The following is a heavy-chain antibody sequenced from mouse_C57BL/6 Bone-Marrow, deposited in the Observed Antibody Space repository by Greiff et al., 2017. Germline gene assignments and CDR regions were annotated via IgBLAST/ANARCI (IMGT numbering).Heavy chain of an antibody. J-gene: IGHJ2*01. CDR3: VLGFDY. CDR1: GYTFTDSY. Sequence: QVQLKASGAELVKPGASVKISCQASGYTFTDSYLNWVQQRPGQGLEWNGKIGPGSGSTYYNEKFKGKATLTADNSSSTAYMQLSSLTSEDSAVYFCVLGFDYWGKGTTLTVSS. CDR2: IGPGSGST. V-gene: IGHV1-77*01. D-gene: IGHD4-1*01.